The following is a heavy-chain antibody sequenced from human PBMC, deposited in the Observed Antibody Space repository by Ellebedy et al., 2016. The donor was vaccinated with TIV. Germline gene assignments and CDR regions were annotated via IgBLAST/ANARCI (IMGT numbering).Heavy chain of an antibody. D-gene: IGHD2-15*01. CDR3: ARVDGILNGAGLGGRGDS. Sequence: PGGSLRLSCAASGFTFSDHWMSWVRQAPGSGLEWVAYINQDGSNKYYVDSVKGRFTIYRDNAKNALDLRMNSLRAEDTAVYYCARVDGILNGAGLGGRGDSWGQGTPVTVSS. J-gene: IGHJ4*02. CDR2: INQDGSNK. V-gene: IGHV3-7*03. CDR1: GFTFSDHW.